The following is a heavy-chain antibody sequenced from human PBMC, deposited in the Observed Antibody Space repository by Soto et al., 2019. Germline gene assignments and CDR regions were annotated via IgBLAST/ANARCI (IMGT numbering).Heavy chain of an antibody. V-gene: IGHV4-59*12. J-gene: IGHJ1*01. D-gene: IGHD2-2*01. Sequence: QVQLQESGPGLVKPSETLSLTCTVSGGSISSYYWTWIRQPPGKELEWIGCIQYSGKTNYNPSLKSRVTISVDTSKNQFSLKLSTVTAADTAVYYCTREYGSSAEYFQHWGQGTLVTVSS. CDR3: TREYGSSAEYFQH. CDR2: IQYSGKT. CDR1: GGSISSYY.